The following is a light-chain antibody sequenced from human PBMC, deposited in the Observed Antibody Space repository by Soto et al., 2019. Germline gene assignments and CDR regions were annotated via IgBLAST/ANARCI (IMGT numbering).Light chain of an antibody. CDR3: QQRGNWPVT. Sequence: EIVLTQSPATLSLSPGDRATLSCRASQSVSSYFAWYQQKPGQAPRLLIYDASNRATGIPARFSGSGSGTDFTLTISSLEPDDFAVYYCQQRGNWPVTFGQGTRVDIK. CDR1: QSVSSY. J-gene: IGKJ1*01. V-gene: IGKV3-11*01. CDR2: DAS.